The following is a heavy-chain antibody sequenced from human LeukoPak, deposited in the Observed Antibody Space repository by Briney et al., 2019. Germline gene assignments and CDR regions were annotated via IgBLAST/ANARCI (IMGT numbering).Heavy chain of an antibody. CDR3: ARDTGDYGDLDAIDM. CDR1: GFTLSSCW. CDR2: INSDGSST. Sequence: GGSLRLSCAASGFTLSSCWMHWVRQAPGKGLVWVSRINSDGSSTSYADSVKGRFTISRDNAKNMLYLQMNSLRDEDTAMYYCARDTGDYGDLDAIDMWGQGTMVTVSA. V-gene: IGHV3-74*01. D-gene: IGHD4-17*01. J-gene: IGHJ3*02.